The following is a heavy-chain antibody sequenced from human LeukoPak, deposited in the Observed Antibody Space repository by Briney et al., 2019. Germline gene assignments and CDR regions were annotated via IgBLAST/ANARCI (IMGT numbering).Heavy chain of an antibody. Sequence: GGSLRLSCAASGFTFSSYWMHWVRQAPGKGLVWVSRINSDGSSTSYADSVKGRFTISRDNAKNTLYLQMNSLRAEDTAVYYCARVSYYYGSGSYRPTAVYYFDYWDQGTLVTVSS. CDR1: GFTFSSYW. CDR2: INSDGSST. D-gene: IGHD3-10*01. J-gene: IGHJ4*02. V-gene: IGHV3-74*01. CDR3: ARVSYYYGSGSYRPTAVYYFDY.